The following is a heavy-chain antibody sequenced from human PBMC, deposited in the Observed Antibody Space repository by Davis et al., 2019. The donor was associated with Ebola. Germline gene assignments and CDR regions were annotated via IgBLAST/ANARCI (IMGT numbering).Heavy chain of an antibody. V-gene: IGHV1-69*13. D-gene: IGHD3-22*01. CDR1: GGSFSSHP. CDR3: AREGGRYYDSSGYVFDI. CDR2: IIPIFDTP. Sequence: SVKVSCKTSGGSFSSHPISWVRQAPRQGLEWMGGIIPIFDTPHYAQKFQGRITITADASTSTAYMELSSLRSEDTAMYYCAREGGRYYDSSGYVFDIWGQGTMVKVSS. J-gene: IGHJ3*02.